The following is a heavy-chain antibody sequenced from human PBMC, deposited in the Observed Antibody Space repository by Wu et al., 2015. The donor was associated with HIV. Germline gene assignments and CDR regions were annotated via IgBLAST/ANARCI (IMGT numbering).Heavy chain of an antibody. CDR1: GYTLTELY. D-gene: IGHD1-7*01. J-gene: IGHJ4*02. V-gene: IGHV1-8*01. CDR2: MNPNTGNT. Sequence: QSGAEVKMPGASVRVSCKVSGYTLTELYIHWVRLAPGKGLEWMGWMNPNTGNTGYAQKFQGRVTMTRDTSISTSYMELSSLRSEDTAVYYCARQTTNLDYWGRGNPTVTVSS. CDR3: ARQTTNLDY.